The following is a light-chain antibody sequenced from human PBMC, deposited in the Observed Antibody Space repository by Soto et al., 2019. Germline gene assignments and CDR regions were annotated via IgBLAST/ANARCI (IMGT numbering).Light chain of an antibody. V-gene: IGKV3-20*01. J-gene: IGKJ4*01. CDR1: QSVSSSY. CDR2: GAS. Sequence: ESVLTQSPGTLSLSPGERATLSCRASQSVSSSYLAWYQQKPGQAPRLLIYGASSRATGIPDRFSGSGSGTDFTLPISRLEPEDFAVYYCQQYDSSPLTFGGGTKVEIK. CDR3: QQYDSSPLT.